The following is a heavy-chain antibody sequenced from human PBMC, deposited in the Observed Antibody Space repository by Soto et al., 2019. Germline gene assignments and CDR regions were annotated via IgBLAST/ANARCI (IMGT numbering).Heavy chain of an antibody. J-gene: IGHJ4*02. CDR3: ARGVVGYCISTSCYSLYY. V-gene: IGHV3-33*01. D-gene: IGHD2-2*01. CDR1: GFTFSSYG. Sequence: GGSLRLSCAASGFTFSSYGMHWVRQAPGKGLEWVAVIWYDGSNKYYAGSVKGRFTISRDNSKNTLYLQMNSLRAEDTAVYYCARGVVGYCISTSCYSLYYWGQGTLVTVSS. CDR2: IWYDGSNK.